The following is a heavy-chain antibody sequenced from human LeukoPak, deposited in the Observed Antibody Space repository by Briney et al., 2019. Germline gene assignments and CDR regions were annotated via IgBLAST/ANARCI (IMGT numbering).Heavy chain of an antibody. Sequence: GGSLRLSCVASGLTVSNNCMSWVRQAPGKGLEWVSVIYSDGSTYYSDSVRCRFTISRDNSKNTLFLQMNSLRAEDTAVYYCARERIYFGSGGDLRDARLFYYYGLDVWGQGTTVTVSS. J-gene: IGHJ6*02. CDR1: GLTVSNNC. CDR3: ARERIYFGSGGDLRDARLFYYYGLDV. V-gene: IGHV3-53*01. D-gene: IGHD3-10*01. CDR2: IYSDGST.